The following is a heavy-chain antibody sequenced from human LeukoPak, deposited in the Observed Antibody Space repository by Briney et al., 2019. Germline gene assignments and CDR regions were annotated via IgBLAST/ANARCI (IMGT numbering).Heavy chain of an antibody. V-gene: IGHV1-18*01. CDR2: ISPYNGDT. D-gene: IGHD3-10*01. CDR1: GYNFIRHG. CDR3: ARNYWGSGNCYNDY. J-gene: IGHJ4*02. Sequence: ASVKVSCKASGYNFIRHGINWVRQAPGQGLEWMGWISPYNGDTNYAQRVQGDVTMTTDTSTSTAYLELRSLRSDDTAMYYCARNYWGSGNCYNDYWGQGTLVTVSS.